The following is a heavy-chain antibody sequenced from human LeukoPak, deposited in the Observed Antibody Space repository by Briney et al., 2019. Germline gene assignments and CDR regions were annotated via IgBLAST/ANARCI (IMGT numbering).Heavy chain of an antibody. Sequence: SETLSLTCTVSGGSVSSGSYYWSWIRQPPGKGLEWIGHIYYSGSTNYNPSLKSRVTISVDTSKNQFSLKLSSVTAADTAVYYCARGRYLGAFDIWGQGTMVTVSS. V-gene: IGHV4-61*01. J-gene: IGHJ3*02. CDR1: GGSVSSGSYY. CDR2: IYYSGST. D-gene: IGHD3-9*01. CDR3: ARGRYLGAFDI.